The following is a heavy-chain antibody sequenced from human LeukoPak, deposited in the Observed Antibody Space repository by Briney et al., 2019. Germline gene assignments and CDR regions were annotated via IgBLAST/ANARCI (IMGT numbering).Heavy chain of an antibody. V-gene: IGHV4-34*01. CDR2: INHSGST. Sequence: SETLSLTCAVYGGSFSGYYWSWIRQPPGKGLEWIGEINHSGSTSYNPSLKSRVTISVDTSKNQFSLKLSSVTAADTAVYYCASSSGQHWGQGTLVTVSS. CDR3: ASSSGQH. J-gene: IGHJ1*01. CDR1: GGSFSGYY. D-gene: IGHD3-10*01.